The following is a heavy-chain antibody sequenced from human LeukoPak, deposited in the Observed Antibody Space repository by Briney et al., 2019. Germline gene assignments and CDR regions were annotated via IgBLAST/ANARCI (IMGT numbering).Heavy chain of an antibody. Sequence: ASVKVSCKASGYTFTSYGISWVRQAPGQGLEWMGWISAYNGNTNYAQKLQGRVTMTTDTSTSTACMELRSLRSDDTAVYFCARDSVPAALRAQGNYYMDVWGKGTTVTVSS. J-gene: IGHJ6*03. V-gene: IGHV1-18*01. CDR2: ISAYNGNT. CDR3: ARDSVPAALRAQGNYYMDV. D-gene: IGHD2-2*01. CDR1: GYTFTSYG.